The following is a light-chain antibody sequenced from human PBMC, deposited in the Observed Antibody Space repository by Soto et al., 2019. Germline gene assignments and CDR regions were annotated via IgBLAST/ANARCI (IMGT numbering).Light chain of an antibody. CDR3: QYLNGAPTIT. Sequence: DLQLTQSPSFLSASVGDRVTITCRASQDVSDYLAWYQHAPAKAPNLLIYAAYTLQSGVPSRFSGSGSGTEFSLTITSLQPEDFATYYCQYLNGAPTITFGQGTRLDIK. CDR2: AAY. J-gene: IGKJ5*01. V-gene: IGKV1-9*01. CDR1: QDVSDY.